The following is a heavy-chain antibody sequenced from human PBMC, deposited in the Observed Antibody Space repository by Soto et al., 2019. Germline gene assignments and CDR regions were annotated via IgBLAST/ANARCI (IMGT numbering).Heavy chain of an antibody. D-gene: IGHD4-17*01. CDR1: GYTFTSYG. CDR3: TTYHGDYNFDH. J-gene: IGHJ5*02. Sequence: ASVKVSCKASGYTFTSYGISWVRQAPGQGLEWMGGIDADDANTNYAQKFQGRVTMTEDTSTDTVYMELSSLRSEDTALYFCTTYHGDYNFDHWGQGTLVTVSS. CDR2: IDADDANT. V-gene: IGHV1-18*01.